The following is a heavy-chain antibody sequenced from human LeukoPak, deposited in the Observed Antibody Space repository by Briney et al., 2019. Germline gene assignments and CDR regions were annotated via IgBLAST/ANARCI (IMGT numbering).Heavy chain of an antibody. CDR2: IIGGGDST. CDR1: GLTFSSYA. V-gene: IGHV3-23*01. CDR3: ARGGSHERIGYSRYFDY. D-gene: IGHD3-22*01. Sequence: GGSLRLSCAASGLTFSSYAMSWVRQAPGKGLEWVSGIIGGGDSTFYADSVKGRFTISRDISKSTLYLQVNNLRAEDTAIYYCARGGSHERIGYSRYFDYWGQGTLVAVSS. J-gene: IGHJ4*02.